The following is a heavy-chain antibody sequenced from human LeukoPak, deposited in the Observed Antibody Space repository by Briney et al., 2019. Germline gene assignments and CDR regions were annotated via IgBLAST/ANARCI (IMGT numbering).Heavy chain of an antibody. J-gene: IGHJ4*02. Sequence: GGSLRLSCAASGFTVSSNYMSWGREAPGGGLEWGSVIYSGGNTYYADSAKGRFTISRDHSKNTLYLQMNSLRAEDTAVYYCARDPGYCDNTSCYAANFGYWGQGTLVTVSS. V-gene: IGHV3-66*01. CDR3: ARDPGYCDNTSCYAANFGY. CDR1: GFTVSSNY. CDR2: IYSGGNT. D-gene: IGHD2-2*01.